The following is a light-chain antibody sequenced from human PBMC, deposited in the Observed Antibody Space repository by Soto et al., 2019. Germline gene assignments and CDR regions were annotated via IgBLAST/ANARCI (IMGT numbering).Light chain of an antibody. V-gene: IGLV2-11*01. J-gene: IGLJ1*01. Sequence: QSALTQPRSVSGSPRQSVTISCTGTSSDVGGYNYVSWYQQHPGKAPKVMIYDVSERPSGVPDRFSGSKSGNTASLTISGLQAEDEADYYCCSYAGSPRDVLGTGTKVTVL. CDR3: CSYAGSPRDV. CDR2: DVS. CDR1: SSDVGGYNY.